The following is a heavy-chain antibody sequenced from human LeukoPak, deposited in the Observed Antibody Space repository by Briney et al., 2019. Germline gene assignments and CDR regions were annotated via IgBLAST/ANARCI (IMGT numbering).Heavy chain of an antibody. V-gene: IGHV3-30*04. CDR1: GFTFSSYA. Sequence: GGSLRLSCAASGFTFSSYAMHWVRQAPGKGLEWVSLISYDGSNKYADSVKGRFTISRDNSKSTLSLHMDSLRAEGTAVYYCARDRSTETTLAAFDIWGQGTLVTVSS. CDR2: ISYDGSNK. J-gene: IGHJ3*02. CDR3: ARDRSTETTLAAFDI. D-gene: IGHD4-17*01.